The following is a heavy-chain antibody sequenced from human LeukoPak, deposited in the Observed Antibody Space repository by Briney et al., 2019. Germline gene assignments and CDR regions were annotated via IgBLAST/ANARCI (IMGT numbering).Heavy chain of an antibody. CDR2: IYYSGST. J-gene: IGHJ4*02. CDR3: ARLLALSDYFDY. D-gene: IGHD2-8*02. CDR1: GGSFSGYY. Sequence: SETLSLTCAVYGGSFSGYYWSWIRQPPGKGLEWIGSIYYSGSTYYNPSLKSRVTISVDTSKNQFSLKLSSVTAADTAVYYCARLLALSDYFDYWGQGTLVTVSS. V-gene: IGHV4-34*01.